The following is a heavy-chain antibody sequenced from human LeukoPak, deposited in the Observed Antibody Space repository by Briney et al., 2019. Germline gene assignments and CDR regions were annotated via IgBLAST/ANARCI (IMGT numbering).Heavy chain of an antibody. V-gene: IGHV4-34*01. J-gene: IGHJ4*02. D-gene: IGHD5-18*01. CDR2: INHSGST. CDR1: GGSISIYY. CDR3: ARGWVSYGYNY. Sequence: PSETLSLTCTVSGGSISIYYWSWIRQPPGKGLEWIGEINHSGSTNYNPSLKSRVTISVDTSKNQFSLKLSSVTAADTAVYYCARGWVSYGYNYWGQGTLVTVSS.